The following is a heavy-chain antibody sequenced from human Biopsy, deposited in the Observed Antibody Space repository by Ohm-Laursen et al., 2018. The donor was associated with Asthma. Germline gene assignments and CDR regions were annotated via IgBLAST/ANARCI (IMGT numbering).Heavy chain of an antibody. V-gene: IGHV3-9*01. D-gene: IGHD3-22*01. J-gene: IGHJ4*02. Sequence: SLRLSCSASGFKFDEYTMHWVRQAPGRGLEWVSGISWNSATIGYADSVEGRFTISRDNAKNSVFLHMDSLRPEDTAFYYCAKVRSDWVITESFDYWGQGVLVTVSS. CDR1: GFKFDEYT. CDR3: AKVRSDWVITESFDY. CDR2: ISWNSATI.